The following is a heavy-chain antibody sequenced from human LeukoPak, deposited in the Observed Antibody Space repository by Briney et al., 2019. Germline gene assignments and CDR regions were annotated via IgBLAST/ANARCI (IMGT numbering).Heavy chain of an antibody. Sequence: GASVKVSCKASGYTFTSYYMHWVRQAPGQGLEWMGIINPSGGSTSYAQKFQGRVTMTRDMSTSTAYMELSRLRSDDTAVYYCARDRNAGSDYWGQGTLVTVSS. J-gene: IGHJ4*02. D-gene: IGHD1-1*01. CDR2: INPSGGST. V-gene: IGHV1-46*01. CDR1: GYTFTSYY. CDR3: ARDRNAGSDY.